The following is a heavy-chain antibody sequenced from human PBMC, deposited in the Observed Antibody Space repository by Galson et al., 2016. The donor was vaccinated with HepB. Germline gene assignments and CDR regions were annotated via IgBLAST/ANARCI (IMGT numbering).Heavy chain of an antibody. CDR2: ISASGGYT. Sequence: SLRLSCAASGFTFSSYWMHWVRRAPGKGLEWVSVISASGGYTHFADSVKGRFSISRDNSRNTLFLQMNSLRAEDTAVYYCAKWGYCSGGSCRSWMDVWGKGTTVTVSS. CDR1: GFTFSSYW. V-gene: IGHV3-23*01. CDR3: AKWGYCSGGSCRSWMDV. D-gene: IGHD2-15*01. J-gene: IGHJ6*03.